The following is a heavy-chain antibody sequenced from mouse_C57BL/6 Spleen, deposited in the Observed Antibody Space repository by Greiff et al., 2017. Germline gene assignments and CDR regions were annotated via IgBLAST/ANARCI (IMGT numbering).Heavy chain of an antibody. V-gene: IGHV5-9*01. Sequence: EVKLMESGGGLVKPGGSLTLSCAASGFTFSSYTMSWVRQTPEKRLEWVATISGGGGNTYYPDSVKGRFTISRDNAKNTLYLQRSRLRSEDTALYYCARQGYSNYEPILDAMDDWGQGTSVTVSS. CDR3: ARQGYSNYEPILDAMDD. J-gene: IGHJ4*01. CDR2: ISGGGGNT. CDR1: GFTFSSYT. D-gene: IGHD2-5*01.